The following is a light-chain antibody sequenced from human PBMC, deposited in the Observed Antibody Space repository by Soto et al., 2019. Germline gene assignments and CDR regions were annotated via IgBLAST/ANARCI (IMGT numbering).Light chain of an antibody. J-gene: IGKJ1*01. Sequence: EIVLTQSPGTLSFSPGERATLSCRASQSVSSTSLAWYQQRPGQAPRLLIYGASNRATGIPDRFSGSGSGTDFTLTISRLEPEDFAVYYCQQYDASPPSTFGQGTKVEIK. CDR1: QSVSSTS. CDR3: QQYDASPPST. CDR2: GAS. V-gene: IGKV3-20*01.